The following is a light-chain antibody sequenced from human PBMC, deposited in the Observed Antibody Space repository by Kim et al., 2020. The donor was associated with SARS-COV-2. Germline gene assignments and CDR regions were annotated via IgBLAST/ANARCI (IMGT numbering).Light chain of an antibody. CDR1: QGVSSY. CDR3: QQRSNWPIT. Sequence: LSPGERAPLSCRASQGVSSYLAWYQQKPGQAPRLLIYDASNRATGIPARFSGSGSGTDFTLTISSLEPEDFAVYYCQQRSNWPITFGQGTRLEIK. J-gene: IGKJ5*01. V-gene: IGKV3-11*01. CDR2: DAS.